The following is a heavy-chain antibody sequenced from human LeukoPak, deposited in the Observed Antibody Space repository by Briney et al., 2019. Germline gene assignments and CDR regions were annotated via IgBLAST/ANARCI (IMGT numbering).Heavy chain of an antibody. V-gene: IGHV1-2*02. CDR1: GYTFTGYY. CDR3: ARTSTIFGVVISDNDAFDI. CDR2: INPNSGGT. J-gene: IGHJ3*02. Sequence: ASVKVSCKASGYTFTGYYMHWVRQAPGQGLEWVGWINPNSGGTNYAQKFQGRVTMTRDTSISTAYMELSRLRSDDTAVYYCARTSTIFGVVISDNDAFDIWAKGQWSPSLQ. D-gene: IGHD3-3*01.